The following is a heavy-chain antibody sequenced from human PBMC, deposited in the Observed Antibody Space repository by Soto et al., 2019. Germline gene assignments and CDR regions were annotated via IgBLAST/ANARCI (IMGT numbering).Heavy chain of an antibody. CDR3: ARGWYGDY. J-gene: IGHJ4*02. CDR1: GYGFTTYG. Sequence: QVHLVQSGAEVKKPGASVKVSCKGSGYGFTTYGITWVRQAPGQGLEWMAWISAHNGNTNYAQKLQGRVTVTRNTSTSTAYMEPSSLRSDDTAVYYCARGWYGDYWGQGALVTVSS. CDR2: ISAHNGNT. V-gene: IGHV1-18*01. D-gene: IGHD2-15*01.